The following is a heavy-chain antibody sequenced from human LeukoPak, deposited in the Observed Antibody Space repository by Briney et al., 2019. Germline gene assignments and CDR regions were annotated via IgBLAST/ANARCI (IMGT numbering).Heavy chain of an antibody. CDR1: GFTFTSYS. CDR2: ISSSSSYI. J-gene: IGHJ4*02. D-gene: IGHD6-13*01. CDR3: ARAAGQLDDY. Sequence: GGSLRLSCAASGFTFTSYSMNWVRQAPGKGLEWVSSISSSSSYIYYADSVKGRFTISRDNAKNSLYLQMNSLRAEDTAVYYCARAAGQLDDYWGQGTLVTVSS. V-gene: IGHV3-21*01.